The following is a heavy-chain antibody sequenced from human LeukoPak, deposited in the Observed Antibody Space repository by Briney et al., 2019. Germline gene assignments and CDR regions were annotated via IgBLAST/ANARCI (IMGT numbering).Heavy chain of an antibody. Sequence: SETLSLTCTVSGGSISSSSYYWGWIRQPPGKGLEWTGSIYYSGSTYYNPSLKSRVTISVDTSKNQFSLKLSSVTAADTAVYYCARQVTGSFRRFDPWGQGTPVTVSS. J-gene: IGHJ5*02. V-gene: IGHV4-39*01. CDR2: IYYSGST. CDR1: GGSISSSSYY. D-gene: IGHD1-20*01. CDR3: ARQVTGSFRRFDP.